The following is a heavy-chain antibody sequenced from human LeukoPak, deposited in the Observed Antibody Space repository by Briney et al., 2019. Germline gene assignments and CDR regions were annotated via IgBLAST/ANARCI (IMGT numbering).Heavy chain of an antibody. J-gene: IGHJ4*02. CDR1: GGSFSGYY. CDR2: INHSGST. D-gene: IGHD3-22*01. Sequence: PSETLSLTCAVYGGSFSGYYWSWIRQPPGKGLEWIGEINHSGSTNYNPSLKSRVTISVDTSKNQFSLKLSSVTAADTAVYYCARYYDSSGSTFDYWGQGTLVTVSS. CDR3: ARYYDSSGSTFDY. V-gene: IGHV4-34*01.